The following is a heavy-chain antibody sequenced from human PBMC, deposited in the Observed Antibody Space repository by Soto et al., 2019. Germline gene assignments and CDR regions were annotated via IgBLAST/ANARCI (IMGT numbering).Heavy chain of an antibody. Sequence: PGGSLRLSCAASGFTVSSNYMSWVRQAPGKGLEWVSVIYSGGSTYYADSVKGRFTISRDNSKNTLYLQMNSLRAEDTAVYYCAREEYYYDSSGYYGGVDYWGQGTLVTVSS. J-gene: IGHJ4*02. V-gene: IGHV3-53*01. D-gene: IGHD3-22*01. CDR1: GFTVSSNY. CDR2: IYSGGST. CDR3: AREEYYYDSSGYYGGVDY.